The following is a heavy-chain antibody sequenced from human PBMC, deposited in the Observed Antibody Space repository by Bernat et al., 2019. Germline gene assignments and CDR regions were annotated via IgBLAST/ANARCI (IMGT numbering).Heavy chain of an antibody. V-gene: IGHV3-23*04. CDR3: AKGKKGYYYDSSGYFY. CDR2: ISGSGGST. CDR1: GFTFSSYA. D-gene: IGHD3-22*01. Sequence: EVQLVESGGGLVQPGGSLRLSCAASGFTFSSYAMSWVRQAPGKGLEWVSAISGSGGSTYYADSVKGRLTISRDNAKNTLYLQMNSLRAEDTAVYYCAKGKKGYYYDSSGYFYWGQGTLVTVSS. J-gene: IGHJ4*02.